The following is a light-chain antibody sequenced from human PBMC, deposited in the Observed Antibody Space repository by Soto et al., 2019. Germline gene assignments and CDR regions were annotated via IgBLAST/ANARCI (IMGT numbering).Light chain of an antibody. CDR3: QQYYNWPPIT. J-gene: IGKJ5*01. V-gene: IGKV3D-15*01. Sequence: EIVLSQSPGTLSLSPGERATLSCRAIQSVRNNYLAWYQQKPGQAPRLLIYDASNRATDIPARFSGSGSGTEFTLTIRSLQSEDFAVYYCQQYYNWPPITFGQGTRLEIK. CDR1: QSVRNN. CDR2: DAS.